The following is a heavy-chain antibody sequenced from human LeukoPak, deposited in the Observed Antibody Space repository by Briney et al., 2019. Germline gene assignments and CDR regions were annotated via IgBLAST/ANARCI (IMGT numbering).Heavy chain of an antibody. Sequence: GGSLRLSCAASGFIFSSYAVSWVRQAPGKGLEWVSAIIGSGGSTSYADSVKGRFTISRDNSKNTLYLQMNRLRAEDTAVYYCARELDRTYGLDYWGQGTLVTVSS. V-gene: IGHV3-23*01. CDR3: ARELDRTYGLDY. CDR2: IIGSGGST. D-gene: IGHD3-10*01. CDR1: GFIFSSYA. J-gene: IGHJ4*02.